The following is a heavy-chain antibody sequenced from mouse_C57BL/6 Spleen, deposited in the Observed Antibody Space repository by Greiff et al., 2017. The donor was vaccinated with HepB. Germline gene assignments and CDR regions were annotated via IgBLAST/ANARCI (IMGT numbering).Heavy chain of an antibody. D-gene: IGHD4-1*02. CDR1: GFTFSDYG. CDR3: ARSTGTGDYFDY. J-gene: IGHJ2*01. Sequence: EVKLMESGGGLVQPGGSLKLSCAASGFTFSDYGMAWVRQAPRKGPEWVAFISNLAYSIYYADTVTGRFTISRENAKNTLYLEMSSLRSEDTAMYYCARSTGTGDYFDYWGQGTTLTVSS. V-gene: IGHV5-15*01. CDR2: ISNLAYSI.